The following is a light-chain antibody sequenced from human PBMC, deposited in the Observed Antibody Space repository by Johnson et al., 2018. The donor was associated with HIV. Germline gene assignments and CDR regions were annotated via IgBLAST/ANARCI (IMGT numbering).Light chain of an antibody. J-gene: IGLJ1*01. CDR1: SSNIGNNY. CDR2: ENN. V-gene: IGLV1-51*02. CDR3: GAWDSGLTAHFV. Sequence: QAVLTQPPSVSAAPGQKVTISCSGSSSNIGNNYVSWYQQFPGTAPKLLIYENNKRPSGIADRFSASKSGTSATLDITGLQTGDEADYYCGAWDSGLTAHFVFGSGTTITVL.